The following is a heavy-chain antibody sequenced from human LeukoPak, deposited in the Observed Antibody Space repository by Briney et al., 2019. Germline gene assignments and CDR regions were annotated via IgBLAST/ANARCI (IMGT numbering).Heavy chain of an antibody. CDR2: IKQDGSEK. CDR3: ARVRRWLQNPSVIYYFDY. J-gene: IGHJ4*02. D-gene: IGHD5-24*01. Sequence: GGSLRLSCAASGFTFSSDWMSWVRQAPGKGLEWVANIKQDGSEKYYVDSVKGRFTISRDNAKNSLYLQMNSLRAEDTAVYYCARVRRWLQNPSVIYYFDYWGQGTLVTVSS. V-gene: IGHV3-7*01. CDR1: GFTFSSDW.